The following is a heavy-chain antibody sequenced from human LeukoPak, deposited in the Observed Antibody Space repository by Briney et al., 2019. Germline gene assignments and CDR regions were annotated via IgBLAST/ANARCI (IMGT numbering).Heavy chain of an antibody. V-gene: IGHV1-69*13. J-gene: IGHJ4*02. CDR1: GGTFSSYA. Sequence: SVKVSCKASGGTFSSYAISWVRQAPGQGLEWMGGIIPIFGTANYARKFQGRVTITADESTSTAYMELSSLRSEDTAVYYCARAASYRSSTSCYTLDYWGRGTLVTVSS. CDR3: ARAASYRSSTSCYTLDY. D-gene: IGHD2-2*01. CDR2: IIPIFGTA.